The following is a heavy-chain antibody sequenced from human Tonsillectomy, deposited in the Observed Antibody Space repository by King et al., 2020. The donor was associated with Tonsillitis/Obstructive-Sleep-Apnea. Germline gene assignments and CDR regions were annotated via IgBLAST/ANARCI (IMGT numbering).Heavy chain of an antibody. CDR3: ARERSGSGSWAYSWFDP. D-gene: IGHD2-15*01. J-gene: IGHJ5*02. V-gene: IGHV1-69*09. CDR2: IVPIVEMA. CDR1: GGTFSSYA. Sequence: QLVQSGAEVKKPGSSVKVSCKASGGTFSSYAISWVRQAPGQGLEWMGRIVPIVEMAQYAQKFAQKFQGRVSMTADTSTSTAYMELSSLRSEDTAVYYCARERSGSGSWAYSWFDPWGQGTLVTVSS.